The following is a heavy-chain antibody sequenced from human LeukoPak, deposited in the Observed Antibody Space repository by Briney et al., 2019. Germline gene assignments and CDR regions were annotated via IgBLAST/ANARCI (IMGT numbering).Heavy chain of an antibody. CDR2: SDPEDGET. Sequence: ASVKVSCKVSGYTLTELSMHWVRQAPGKGLEWMGGSDPEDGETIYAQKFQGRVTMTEDTSTDTAYMELSSLRSEDTAVYYCATDETGGDAFDIWGQGTMVTVSS. CDR1: GYTLTELS. J-gene: IGHJ3*02. CDR3: ATDETGGDAFDI. D-gene: IGHD1-1*01. V-gene: IGHV1-24*01.